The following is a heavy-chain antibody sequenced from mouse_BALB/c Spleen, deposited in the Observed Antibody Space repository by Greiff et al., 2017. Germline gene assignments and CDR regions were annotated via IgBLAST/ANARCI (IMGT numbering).Heavy chain of an antibody. CDR3: ARYDRAVYFDY. CDR2: ISYSGST. D-gene: IGHD2-14*01. CDR1: GYSITSDYA. J-gene: IGHJ2*01. Sequence: EVQLQQSVPGLVKPSQSLSLTCTVTGYSITSDYAWNWIRQFPGNKLEWMGYISYSGSTSYNPSLKSRISITRDTSKNQFFLQLNSVTTEDTATYYCARYDRAVYFDYWGQGTTVTVSS. V-gene: IGHV3-2*02.